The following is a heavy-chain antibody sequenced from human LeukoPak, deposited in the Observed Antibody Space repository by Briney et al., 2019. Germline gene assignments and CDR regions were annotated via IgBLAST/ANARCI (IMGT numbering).Heavy chain of an antibody. CDR3: ARSRITMIVVVILYDAFDI. V-gene: IGHV1-69*13. D-gene: IGHD3-22*01. Sequence: GVSVKVSCKASGGTFSSYAISWVRQAPGQGLEWMGGIIPIFGTANYAQKFQGRVTITADESTSTAYMELSSLRSEDTAVYYCARSRITMIVVVILYDAFDIWGQGTMVTVSS. CDR2: IIPIFGTA. CDR1: GGTFSSYA. J-gene: IGHJ3*02.